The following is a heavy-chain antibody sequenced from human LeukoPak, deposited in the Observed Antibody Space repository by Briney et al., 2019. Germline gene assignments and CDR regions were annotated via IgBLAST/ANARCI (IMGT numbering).Heavy chain of an antibody. J-gene: IGHJ3*01. CDR1: GFTFSNYA. CDR3: AREGAIVGNAFDL. Sequence: GGSLRLSCVASGFTFSNYAMHWVRQAPGKGLEWVTIMSYDGSNKYYVDSVKGRFTISRDNSKKSLYLQMNGLRPDDTALYYCAREGAIVGNAFDLWGLGTMVIVSS. D-gene: IGHD3-16*02. V-gene: IGHV3-30*04. CDR2: MSYDGSNK.